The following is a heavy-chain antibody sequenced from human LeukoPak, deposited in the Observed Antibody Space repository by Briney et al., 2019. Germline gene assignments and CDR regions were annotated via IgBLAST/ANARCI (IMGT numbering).Heavy chain of an antibody. CDR3: ARGFDSSWLLFDY. D-gene: IGHD6-13*01. Sequence: NASETLSLTCTVSGGSISYYYWSWIRQPAGKGLGWIGRMYSSGTTTYNPSLKSRVTMSVDTSKNQFSLNLNSVTAADTAVYYCARGFDSSWLLFDYWGQGALVTVSS. CDR2: MYSSGTT. CDR1: GGSISYYY. V-gene: IGHV4-4*07. J-gene: IGHJ4*02.